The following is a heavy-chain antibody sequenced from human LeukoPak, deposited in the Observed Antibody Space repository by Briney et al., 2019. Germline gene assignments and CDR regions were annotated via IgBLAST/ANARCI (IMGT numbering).Heavy chain of an antibody. Sequence: GGSLRLSCAASEFTLSRYWMSWVRQAPGKGLEWVANIKQDGSEKYYVDSVKGRFTISRDNAKKSLYLEMKNLRAEDTAFYHCVKDAYDFWRGYPNHDAFDVWGQGRMVTVSS. V-gene: IGHV3-7*03. D-gene: IGHD3-3*01. CDR3: VKDAYDFWRGYPNHDAFDV. J-gene: IGHJ3*01. CDR2: IKQDGSEK. CDR1: EFTLSRYW.